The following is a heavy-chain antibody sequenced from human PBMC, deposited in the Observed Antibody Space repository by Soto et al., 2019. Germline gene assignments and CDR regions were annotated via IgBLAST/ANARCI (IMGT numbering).Heavy chain of an antibody. J-gene: IGHJ4*02. Sequence: QITLKESGPTLVKPTQTLTLTCTFSGFSLSTTEVGVAWIRQPPGKALECLALIYWDDDKRYSPSLKSRLTITKDTSKNQVVITMTNMDPVDTATYYCARQAPLAVAKSFDNWGQGTLVTVSS. D-gene: IGHD6-13*01. CDR1: GFSLSTTEVG. V-gene: IGHV2-5*02. CDR2: IYWDDDK. CDR3: ARQAPLAVAKSFDN.